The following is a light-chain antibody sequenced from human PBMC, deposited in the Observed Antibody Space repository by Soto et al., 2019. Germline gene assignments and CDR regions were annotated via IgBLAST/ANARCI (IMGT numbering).Light chain of an antibody. CDR3: MQATHYQPYT. J-gene: IGKJ2*01. Sequence: VLTQTPLSSPVTLGQPASISCRSSQSLVHSDGRTYLNWLHQRPGQPPRLLIYKVSNRFSGVPDRCSGSGAGTDFRLKISRVEAEDVGIYYCMQATHYQPYTFGQGTKLEIK. CDR1: QSLVHSDGRTY. V-gene: IGKV2-24*01. CDR2: KVS.